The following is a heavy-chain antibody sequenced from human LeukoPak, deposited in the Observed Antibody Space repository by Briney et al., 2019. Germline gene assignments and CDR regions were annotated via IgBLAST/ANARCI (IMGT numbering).Heavy chain of an antibody. J-gene: IGHJ4*02. V-gene: IGHV5-10-1*01. CDR1: GYSFTSYW. CDR3: ARRRGSSKAKIFDY. D-gene: IGHD6-13*01. CDR2: IDPSDSYT. Sequence: GESLRISCKGSGYSFTSYWISWVRQMPGKGLEWMGRIDPSDSYTNYSPSFQGHVTISADKSNSTAYLQWSSLKAPDTAMYYCARRRGSSKAKIFDYWGQGTLVTVSS.